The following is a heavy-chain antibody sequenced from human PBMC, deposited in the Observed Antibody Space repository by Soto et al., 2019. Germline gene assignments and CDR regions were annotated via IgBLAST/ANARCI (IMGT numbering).Heavy chain of an antibody. CDR3: ASVMLRFSYGIDV. CDR1: GLTFSSSE. J-gene: IGHJ6*02. V-gene: IGHV3-48*03. D-gene: IGHD3-3*01. Sequence: LRLSCAASGLTFSSSEMHWVRQAPGKGLEWVSYISKSGSVIYYTDSVKGRFTISRDNGKNLLYLEMNSLRAEDTAVYFCASVMLRFSYGIDVWGQGTTVTVSS. CDR2: ISKSGSVI.